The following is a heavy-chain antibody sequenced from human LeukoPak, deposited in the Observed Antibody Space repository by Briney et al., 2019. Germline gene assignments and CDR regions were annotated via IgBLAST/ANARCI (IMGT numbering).Heavy chain of an antibody. CDR1: GFTFSSYA. D-gene: IGHD3-10*01. CDR2: ISGSGGST. Sequence: GSLRLSCAASGFTFSSYAMSWVRQAPGKGLEWVSGISGSGGSTYYADSVKGRFTISRDNSKNTLYLQMNSLRAEDTAVYYCAKDSYGSGSYSSFDYWGQGTLVTVSS. V-gene: IGHV3-23*01. CDR3: AKDSYGSGSYSSFDY. J-gene: IGHJ4*02.